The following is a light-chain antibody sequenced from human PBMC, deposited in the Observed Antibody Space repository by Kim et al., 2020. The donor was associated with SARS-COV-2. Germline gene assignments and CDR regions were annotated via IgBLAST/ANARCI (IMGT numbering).Light chain of an antibody. CDR3: QQYGSSPWT. V-gene: IGKV3-20*01. CDR1: QSVSSSY. J-gene: IGKJ1*01. CDR2: GAS. Sequence: SPGEKATLSCRASQSVSSSYLAWYQQKPGQAPRLLIYGASSWATGIPDRFSGSGSGTDFTLTISRLEPEDFAVYYCQQYGSSPWTFGQGTKVDIK.